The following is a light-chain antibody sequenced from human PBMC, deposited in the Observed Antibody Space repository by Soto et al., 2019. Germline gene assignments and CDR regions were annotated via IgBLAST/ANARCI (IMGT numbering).Light chain of an antibody. Sequence: DIQMPQSPSTLSASVGDRVTITCRASQTISNWLAWYQQKPGKAPKVLIYDASTLDGGVPSRFSGRRSGTDFTLTISSLQPNDFATYYCQQYSSYPLTFGGGTKVDIK. V-gene: IGKV1-5*01. CDR2: DAS. CDR1: QTISNW. CDR3: QQYSSYPLT. J-gene: IGKJ4*01.